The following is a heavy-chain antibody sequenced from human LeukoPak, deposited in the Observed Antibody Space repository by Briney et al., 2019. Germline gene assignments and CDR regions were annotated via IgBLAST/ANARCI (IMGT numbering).Heavy chain of an antibody. Sequence: GSLSLSCAASGFTFSSFEMNWVRPAPGKGVGWVSYISSSGSTIYYADSVKGRFTISRDNAKNSLYLQMNSLRAEDTAVYYCAREVGFGELWFGELSRHDAFDIWGQGTMVTVSS. J-gene: IGHJ3*02. CDR2: ISSSGSTI. CDR3: AREVGFGELWFGELSRHDAFDI. V-gene: IGHV3-48*03. D-gene: IGHD3-10*01. CDR1: GFTFSSFE.